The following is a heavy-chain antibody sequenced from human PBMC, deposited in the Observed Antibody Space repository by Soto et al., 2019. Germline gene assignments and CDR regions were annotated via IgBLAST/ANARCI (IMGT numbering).Heavy chain of an antibody. CDR2: INHSGTI. J-gene: IGHJ6*04. CDR3: AGAARTRVTSYSLAV. Sequence: SETLSLTCAVYGGSFSGYYWTWIRQPPGKGLEWIGEINHSGTINFNPSLKSRLTISLDTSKKHFSLKLSSVTDADTAAYYCAGAARTRVTSYSLAVGGKGPTFPVPS. CDR1: GGSFSGYY. V-gene: IGHV4-34*01. D-gene: IGHD2-21*02.